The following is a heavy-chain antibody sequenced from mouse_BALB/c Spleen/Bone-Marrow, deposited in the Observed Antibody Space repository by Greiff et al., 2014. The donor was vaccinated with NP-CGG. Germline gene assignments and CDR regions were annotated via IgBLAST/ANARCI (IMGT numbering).Heavy chain of an antibody. V-gene: IGHV1S41*01. CDR1: GYTFTSYW. Sequence: DLVKPGASVKLSCKASGYTFTSYWINWIKQRPGQGLEWIGRIAPGSGSTYYNEMFKGKATLTVDTSSSTAYIQLSSLSSEDSAVYFCARESCYYENYAMDYWGQGTSVTVSS. CDR2: IAPGSGST. CDR3: ARESCYYENYAMDY. D-gene: IGHD1-1*01. J-gene: IGHJ4*01.